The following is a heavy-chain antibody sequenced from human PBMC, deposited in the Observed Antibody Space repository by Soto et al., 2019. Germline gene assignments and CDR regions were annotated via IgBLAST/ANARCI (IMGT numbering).Heavy chain of an antibody. V-gene: IGHV4-59*13. Sequence: ETLSLTCTVSVGSISSYYWSWIRQPPGKGLEWIGYIYYSGSTNYNPSLKSRVTISVDTSKNQFSLKLSSVTAADTAVYYCARGSTAMGHHAFDIWGQGTMVTVSS. CDR3: ARGSTAMGHHAFDI. CDR1: VGSISSYY. J-gene: IGHJ3*02. D-gene: IGHD5-18*01. CDR2: IYYSGST.